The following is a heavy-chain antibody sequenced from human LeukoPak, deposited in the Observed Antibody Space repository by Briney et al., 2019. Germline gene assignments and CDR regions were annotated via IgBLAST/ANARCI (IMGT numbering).Heavy chain of an antibody. CDR3: AREGNYGDPDY. Sequence: ASVKVSCKASGYTFTSNYIHWVRQAPGQGLEWMGMIYPRDGSTSYAQKFQGRVTVTRDTSTSTVHVELSGLRSEDTAVYYCAREGNYGDPDYWGQGTLVTVSS. J-gene: IGHJ4*02. V-gene: IGHV1-46*01. CDR2: IYPRDGST. CDR1: GYTFTSNY. D-gene: IGHD4-17*01.